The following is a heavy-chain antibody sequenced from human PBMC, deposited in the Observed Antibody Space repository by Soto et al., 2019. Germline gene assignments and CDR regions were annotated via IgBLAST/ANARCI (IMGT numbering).Heavy chain of an antibody. CDR1: GGTFSSYA. CDR3: ASYRGRDYYYYGIDV. V-gene: IGHV1-69*13. CDR2: IIPIFGTA. J-gene: IGHJ6*02. Sequence: SVKVSCTASGGTFSSYAISWVRQAPGQGLEWMGGIIPIFGTANYAQKFQGRVTITADESTSTAYMELSSLRSEDTAVYYCASYRGRDYYYYGIDVWGQGTTVTVYS. D-gene: IGHD1-26*01.